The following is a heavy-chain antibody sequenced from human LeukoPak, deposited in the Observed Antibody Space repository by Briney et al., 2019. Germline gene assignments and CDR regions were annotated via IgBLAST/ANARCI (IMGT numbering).Heavy chain of an antibody. J-gene: IGHJ4*02. CDR2: INRSGST. D-gene: IGHD1-26*01. Sequence: SETLSLTCAVYGGSFSGYYWSWIRQPPGKGLEWIGEINRSGSTNYNPSLKSRVTISVDTSKNQFSLKLSSVTAADTAVYYCASTGWELQSIDYWGQGTLVTVSS. CDR3: ASTGWELQSIDY. V-gene: IGHV4-34*01. CDR1: GGSFSGYY.